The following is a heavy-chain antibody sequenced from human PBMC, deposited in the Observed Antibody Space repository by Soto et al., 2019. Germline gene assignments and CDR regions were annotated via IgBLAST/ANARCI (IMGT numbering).Heavy chain of an antibody. Sequence: PGESLKISCKGSGYSFTSYWIGWVRQMPGKGLEWMGIIYPGDSDTRYSPSFQGQVTISADKSISTAYLQWSSLKASDTAMYYCARHIYCSGGSCYSSTNYYYGMDVWGQGTTVTVSS. D-gene: IGHD2-15*01. CDR1: GYSFTSYW. J-gene: IGHJ6*02. CDR3: ARHIYCSGGSCYSSTNYYYGMDV. CDR2: IYPGDSDT. V-gene: IGHV5-51*01.